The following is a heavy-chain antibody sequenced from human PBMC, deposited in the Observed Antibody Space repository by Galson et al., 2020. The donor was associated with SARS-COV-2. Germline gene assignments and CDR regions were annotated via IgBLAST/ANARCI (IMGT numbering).Heavy chain of an antibody. CDR2: IYYSGST. CDR1: GGSINSYY. CDR3: ARDLGYISGWPDSMDV. Sequence: SETLSLTCTVSGGSINSYYWSWIRQPPGKGLEWIGYIYYSGSTNYNPSLKRRVTISVDTSKNQCSLKLSAVTAAATAVYYCARDLGYISGWPDSMDVWGQGTTVTVSS. V-gene: IGHV4-59*13. J-gene: IGHJ6*02. D-gene: IGHD6-19*01.